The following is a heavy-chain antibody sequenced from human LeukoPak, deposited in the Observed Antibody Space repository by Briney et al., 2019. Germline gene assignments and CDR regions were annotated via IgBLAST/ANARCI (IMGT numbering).Heavy chain of an antibody. Sequence: ASVKVSCKASGYTFTSYAISWVRQAPGQGLEWMGGIIPIFGTANYAQKFQGRVTITADESTSTAYMELSSLRSEDTAVYYCASAIDYGDYGDNYYGMDVWGQGTTVTVSS. CDR3: ASAIDYGDYGDNYYGMDV. V-gene: IGHV1-69*13. CDR1: GYTFTSYA. D-gene: IGHD4-17*01. CDR2: IIPIFGTA. J-gene: IGHJ6*02.